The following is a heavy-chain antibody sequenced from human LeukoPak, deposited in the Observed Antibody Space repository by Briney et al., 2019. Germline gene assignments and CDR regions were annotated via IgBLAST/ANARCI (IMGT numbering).Heavy chain of an antibody. CDR3: ARGTTYYYDSSGYPD. V-gene: IGHV3-48*03. Sequence: PGGSLRLSCAASGFTFSSYEMNWVRQAPGKGLEWVSYISSSGSTIYYADSVKGRFTISRDNAKNTLYLQMNSLRAEDTAVYYRARGTTYYYDSSGYPDWGQGTLVTVSS. J-gene: IGHJ4*02. CDR2: ISSSGSTI. D-gene: IGHD3-22*01. CDR1: GFTFSSYE.